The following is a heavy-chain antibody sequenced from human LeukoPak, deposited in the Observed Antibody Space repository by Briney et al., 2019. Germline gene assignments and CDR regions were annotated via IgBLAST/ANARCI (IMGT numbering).Heavy chain of an antibody. Sequence: IGEMNHRGRTTYNPSLKSRRTISVETSKKKFSLKRRAVTAAEAAVYYCARGREPSGSVVPFDYWGQGTLVTVSS. D-gene: IGHD2-2*01. CDR2: MNHRGRT. CDR3: ARGREPSGSVVPFDY. J-gene: IGHJ4*02. V-gene: IGHV4-34*01.